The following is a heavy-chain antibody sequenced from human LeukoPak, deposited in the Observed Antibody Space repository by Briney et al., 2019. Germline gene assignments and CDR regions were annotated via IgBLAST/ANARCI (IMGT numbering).Heavy chain of an antibody. Sequence: GGSLRLSCAGSGFTFSSYAMHWVRQAPGKGLEWVAVISYDGSNKYYADSVKGRFTISRDNSKNTLYLQVNSLRAEDTAVYYCAKVRFGELEANFDYWGQGTLVTVSS. CDR2: ISYDGSNK. V-gene: IGHV3-30*04. CDR3: AKVRFGELEANFDY. CDR1: GFTFSSYA. J-gene: IGHJ4*02. D-gene: IGHD3-10*01.